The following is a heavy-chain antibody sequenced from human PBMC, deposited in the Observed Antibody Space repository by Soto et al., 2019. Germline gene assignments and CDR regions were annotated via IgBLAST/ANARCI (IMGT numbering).Heavy chain of an antibody. V-gene: IGHV4-4*02. Sequence: QVQLQESGPGLVKPSGTLSLTCAVYGGSISSSNWWSWVRQPPGKGLGWIGEIYHSGSTNYNPSLKSRVTISVDKSKNQFSMKLSSVTAADTAVYYCARDVAEKYYYYGMDVWGQGTTVTVSS. J-gene: IGHJ6*02. D-gene: IGHD2-21*01. CDR1: GGSISSSNW. CDR3: ARDVAEKYYYYGMDV. CDR2: IYHSGST.